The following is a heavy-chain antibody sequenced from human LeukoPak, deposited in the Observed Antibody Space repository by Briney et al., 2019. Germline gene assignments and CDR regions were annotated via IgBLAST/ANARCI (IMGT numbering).Heavy chain of an antibody. D-gene: IGHD3/OR15-3a*01. J-gene: IGHJ4*02. CDR2: IYYTGTT. CDR3: ARGLGPFDD. V-gene: IGHV4-39*01. CDR1: GGSISSSSYH. Sequence: SETLSLTCTVSGGSISSSSYHWGWIRQPPGKGLEWIGTIYYTGTTYYNPSLESRITISVDTSKNQFSLKLTSVTAADTAVYFCARGLGPFDDWGQGTLVTVSS.